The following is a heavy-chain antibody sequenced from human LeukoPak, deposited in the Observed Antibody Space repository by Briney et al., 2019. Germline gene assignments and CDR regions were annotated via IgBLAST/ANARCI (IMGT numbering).Heavy chain of an antibody. CDR2: IWYDGSNK. Sequence: GSLRLSCAASGFTFSSYGMHWVRQAPGKGLEWVAVIWYDGSNKYYADSVKGRFTISRDNSKNTLYLQMNSLRAEDTAVYYCAREGIMITFGGVIAPLDYWGQGTLVTVSS. CDR3: AREGIMITFGGVIAPLDY. CDR1: GFTFSSYG. V-gene: IGHV3-33*01. J-gene: IGHJ4*02. D-gene: IGHD3-16*02.